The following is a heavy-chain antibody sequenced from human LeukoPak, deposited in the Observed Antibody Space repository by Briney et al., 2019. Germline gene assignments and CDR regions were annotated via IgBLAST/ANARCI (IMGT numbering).Heavy chain of an antibody. J-gene: IGHJ4*02. Sequence: GGSLRLSCAASGFTFSSNGMNWVRQAPGKGLEWVSAISGRSDNTYYADSVKGRFTLSRDSSKNTLYLQMNSLRADDTAVYYCAKWGDYDVLTGYYVSDFWGQGTLVTVSS. D-gene: IGHD3-9*01. CDR3: AKWGDYDVLTGYYVSDF. CDR2: ISGRSDNT. V-gene: IGHV3-23*01. CDR1: GFTFSSNG.